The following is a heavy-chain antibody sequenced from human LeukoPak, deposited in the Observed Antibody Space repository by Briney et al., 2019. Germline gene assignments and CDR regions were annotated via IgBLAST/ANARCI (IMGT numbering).Heavy chain of an antibody. CDR1: GVSVSNHY. V-gene: IGHV4-59*02. CDR2: SYYSGGT. D-gene: IGHD6-19*01. CDR3: ARHSSGWHFDS. Sequence: SETLSLTCSVSGVSVSNHYWSWIRQPPGKGLEWIGWSYYSGGTYFNPSLGSRVTISADTSRNHLSLNLRSLTAADTAVYYCARHSSGWHFDSWGQGALVTVSS. J-gene: IGHJ4*02.